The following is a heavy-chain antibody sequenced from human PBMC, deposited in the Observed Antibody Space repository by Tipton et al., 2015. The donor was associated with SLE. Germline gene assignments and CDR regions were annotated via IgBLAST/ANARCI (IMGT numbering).Heavy chain of an antibody. J-gene: IGHJ4*02. CDR2: IYYSGST. CDR3: ARESVAVAGTEY. V-gene: IGHV4-30-2*03. D-gene: IGHD6-19*01. Sequence: TLSLTCAVSGGSISSGGYSWSWIRQPPGKGLEWIGSIYYSGSTYYNPSLKSRVTISVDTSKNQFSLKVTSVTAADTAVYYCARESVAVAGTEYWGQGSLVTVSS. CDR1: GGSISSGGYS.